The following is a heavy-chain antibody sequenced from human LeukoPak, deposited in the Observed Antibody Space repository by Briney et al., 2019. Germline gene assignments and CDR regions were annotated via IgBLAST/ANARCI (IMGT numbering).Heavy chain of an antibody. CDR3: ARPKDCSSTRCSYIYAFDI. CDR1: GGSISSSSYY. D-gene: IGHD2-2*01. CDR2: IYYSGNS. Sequence: PSETLSLTCTVSGGSISSSSYYWGWIRQPPGKGLEWIGSIYYSGNSYYKPSLKSRVTISVDTSKNQFSLKLSSVTAADTAVYYCARPKDCSSTRCSYIYAFDIWGQGTMVSVSS. V-gene: IGHV4-39*01. J-gene: IGHJ3*02.